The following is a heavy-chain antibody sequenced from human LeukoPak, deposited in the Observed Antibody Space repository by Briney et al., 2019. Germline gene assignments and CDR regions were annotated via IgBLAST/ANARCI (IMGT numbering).Heavy chain of an antibody. CDR3: ARQGVAHAFDI. D-gene: IGHD3-3*01. CDR2: IYHSGST. Sequence: PSETLSLTCAVSGYSISSGYYWGWMRQPPGKGLEWIGSIYHSGSTYYNPSLKSRVTISVDTSKNQFSLKLSSVTAADTAVYYCARQGVAHAFDIWGQGTMVTVSS. J-gene: IGHJ3*02. CDR1: GYSISSGYY. V-gene: IGHV4-38-2*01.